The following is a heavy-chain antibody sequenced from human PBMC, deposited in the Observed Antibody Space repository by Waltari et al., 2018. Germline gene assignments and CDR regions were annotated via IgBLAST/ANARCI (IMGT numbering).Heavy chain of an antibody. D-gene: IGHD2-2*01. V-gene: IGHV4-34*01. CDR3: ARSRNRCSSTSCPNRGFNY. Sequence: QVQLQQWGAGLLKPSETLSLTCAVYGGSFSGYYWSWIRQPPVKGLEWIGEINHSGSTNYNPSLKSRVTISVDTSKNQFSLKLSSVTAADTAVYYCARSRNRCSSTSCPNRGFNYWGQGTLVTVSS. CDR1: GGSFSGYY. J-gene: IGHJ4*02. CDR2: INHSGST.